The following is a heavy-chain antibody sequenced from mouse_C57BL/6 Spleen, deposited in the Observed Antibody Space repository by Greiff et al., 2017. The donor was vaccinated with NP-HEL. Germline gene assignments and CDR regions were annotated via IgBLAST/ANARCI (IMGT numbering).Heavy chain of an antibody. V-gene: IGHV1-55*01. CDR1: GYTFTSYW. Sequence: QVQLKQPGAELVKPGASVKMSCKASGYTFTSYWITWVKQRPGQGLEWIGDIYPGSGSTNYNEKFKSKATLTVDTSSSTAYMQLSSLTSEDSAVYYCARHYYGSSYGAYWGQGTLVTVSA. J-gene: IGHJ3*01. CDR2: IYPGSGST. CDR3: ARHYYGSSYGAY. D-gene: IGHD1-1*01.